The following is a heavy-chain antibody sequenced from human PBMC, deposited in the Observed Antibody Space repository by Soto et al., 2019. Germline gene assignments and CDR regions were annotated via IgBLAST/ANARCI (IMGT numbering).Heavy chain of an antibody. CDR2: INPNSGGT. D-gene: IGHD3-16*01. V-gene: IGHV1-2*02. J-gene: IGHJ6*02. CDR1: GYTFTEYY. CDR3: ARRLGGGGDYYYGMDV. Sequence: QVQLEQSGAEVKKPGASVKVSCKASGYTFTEYYIHWVRQAPEQGLVWMGWINPNSGGTNYAQKCQGGVTLTSDTSISTAYMELSSLKSDDTAVYYCARRLGGGGDYYYGMDVWGQGTTVTVSS.